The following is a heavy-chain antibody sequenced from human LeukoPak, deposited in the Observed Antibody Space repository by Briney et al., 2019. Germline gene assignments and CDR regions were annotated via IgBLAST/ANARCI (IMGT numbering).Heavy chain of an antibody. CDR3: ATSWGPDTSAFRWGRDGMDV. CDR2: ISKSGDHT. V-gene: IGHV3-23*01. J-gene: IGHJ6*02. D-gene: IGHD3-16*01. CDR1: GFTFNNYA. Sequence: PGVSLRLSCAVSGFTFNNYAMSWVRQAPGKGLEWVSAISKSGDHTYYAASAKGRFTIYRDNSKNTQYLQMNSLRAEDTAVYYCATSWGPDTSAFRWGRDGMDVWGQGTTVIVS.